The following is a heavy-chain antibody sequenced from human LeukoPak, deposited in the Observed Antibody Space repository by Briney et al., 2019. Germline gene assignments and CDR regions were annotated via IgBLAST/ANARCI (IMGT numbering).Heavy chain of an antibody. CDR2: ISPYSGKA. CDR1: GYTFTSYD. V-gene: IGHV1-18*01. J-gene: IGHJ4*02. D-gene: IGHD3-10*01. CDR3: ARPRDGSGSYYPVGF. Sequence: ASVKVSCKASGYTFTSYDINWVRQAPGQGLEWMGWISPYSGKANYAQIFQGRVTMTSDKSTGTVYLELRSLRSDDTALYYCARPRDGSGSYYPVGFWGQGTLIIVSS.